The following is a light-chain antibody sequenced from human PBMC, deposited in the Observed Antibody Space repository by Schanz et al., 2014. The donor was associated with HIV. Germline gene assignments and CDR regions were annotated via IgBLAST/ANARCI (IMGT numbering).Light chain of an antibody. V-gene: IGKV3-11*01. CDR2: GAS. CDR1: RSVSTY. Sequence: EIVLTQSPATLSLAPGERATLSCRTSRSVSTYLTWYQQKPGQAPRLLIYGASSRATGIPDRFSGSGSGTDFTLTISRLEPEDFAVYYCHQRSNWPQTFGQGTRVEIK. CDR3: HQRSNWPQT. J-gene: IGKJ1*01.